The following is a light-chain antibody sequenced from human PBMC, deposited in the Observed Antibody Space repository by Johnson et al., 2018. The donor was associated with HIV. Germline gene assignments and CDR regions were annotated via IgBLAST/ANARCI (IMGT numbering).Light chain of an antibody. CDR3: GTWDSSLSAYV. J-gene: IGLJ1*01. CDR2: ENN. Sequence: QSVLTQPPSVSAAPGQKVTISCSGSSSNIGNNYVSWYQQLPGTAPKLLIYENNKRPSGITDRFSGSKSGTSATLGITGLQTGDEADYYCGTWDSSLSAYVFGTGTKVIVL. CDR1: SSNIGNNY. V-gene: IGLV1-51*02.